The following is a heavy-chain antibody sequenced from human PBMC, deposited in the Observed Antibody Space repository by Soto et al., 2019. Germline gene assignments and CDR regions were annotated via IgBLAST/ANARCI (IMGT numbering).Heavy chain of an antibody. CDR1: GGSISSYY. CDR2: IYYSGST. V-gene: IGHV4-59*06. Sequence: SKTLSLTCTVSGGSISSYYWSWIRQPPGKGLEWIGYIYYSGSTYYNPSLKSRVTISVDTSKNQFSLKLSSVTAADTAVYYCARDSTIASYYYGMDVWGQGTTVTVSS. CDR3: ARDSTIASYYYGMDV. J-gene: IGHJ6*02.